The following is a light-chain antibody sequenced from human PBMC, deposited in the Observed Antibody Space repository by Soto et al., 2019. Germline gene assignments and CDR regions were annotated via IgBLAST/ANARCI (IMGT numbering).Light chain of an antibody. CDR2: DND. J-gene: IGLJ7*01. Sequence: QSELTQPPSVSAAAGQKVTISCSGSSSNIGDNYVSWYQQVPGTAPKLLIYDNDQRSSGTPDRFSAYKSGTSPTLGITGLQTGDEADYYCGTWDSSLSVAVFGGGTQLTVL. V-gene: IGLV1-51*01. CDR1: SSNIGDNY. CDR3: GTWDSSLSVAV.